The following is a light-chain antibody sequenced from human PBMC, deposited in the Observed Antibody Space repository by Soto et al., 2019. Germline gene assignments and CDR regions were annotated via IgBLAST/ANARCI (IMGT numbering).Light chain of an antibody. Sequence: EIVLTQSPGTLSLSPGERATLSCRASQNVGSDYLAWYQQKLGQAPALLIYGASTRATGIPDRFSGSGSGTDFSLTISRLEPEDFAVYYCHLYDTSHGAFGQGTKVDIK. CDR1: QNVGSDY. V-gene: IGKV3-20*01. CDR3: HLYDTSHGA. CDR2: GAS. J-gene: IGKJ1*01.